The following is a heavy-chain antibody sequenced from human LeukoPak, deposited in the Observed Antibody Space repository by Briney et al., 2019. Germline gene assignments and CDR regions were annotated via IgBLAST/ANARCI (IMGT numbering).Heavy chain of an antibody. CDR2: IIPILGIA. Sequence: ASVKVSCKASGGTFSSYAISWVRQAPGQGLEWMGRIIPILGIADDAQKFQGRVTITADKSTSTAYMELSSLRSEDTAVYYCARDLSYYFDYWGQGTLVTVSS. CDR3: ARDLSYYFDY. V-gene: IGHV1-69*04. CDR1: GGTFSSYA. J-gene: IGHJ4*02.